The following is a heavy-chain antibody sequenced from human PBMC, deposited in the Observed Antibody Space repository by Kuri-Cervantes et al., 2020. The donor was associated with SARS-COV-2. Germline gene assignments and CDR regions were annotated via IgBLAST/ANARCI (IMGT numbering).Heavy chain of an antibody. Sequence: GGSLRLSCAASGFTFSNYAMHWVRQAPGKGLEWVAIISYDGSNKYYADSVKGRFTISRDNSKNTLYLQMNSLRAEDTAVYYCARDRDLLLLRNWYFDLWGRGTLVTVSS. CDR1: GFTFSNYA. CDR2: ISYDGSNK. J-gene: IGHJ2*01. CDR3: ARDRDLLLLRNWYFDL. D-gene: IGHD3-22*01. V-gene: IGHV3-30-3*01.